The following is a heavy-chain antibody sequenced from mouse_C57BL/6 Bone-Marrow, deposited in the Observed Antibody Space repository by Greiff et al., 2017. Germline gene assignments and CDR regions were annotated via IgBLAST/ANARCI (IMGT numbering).Heavy chain of an antibody. V-gene: IGHV1-55*01. CDR3: AKGYYYGRDYFDY. CDR1: GYTFTSYW. J-gene: IGHJ2*01. CDR2: IYPGSGST. D-gene: IGHD1-1*01. Sequence: QVQLQQPGAELVKPGASVKMSCKASGYTFTSYWITWVKQRPGRGLEWIGDIYPGSGSTNYNEKFKSKATLTVDTSSSTAYMRLSSLTSEDSAVYYCAKGYYYGRDYFDYWGQGTTLTVSS.